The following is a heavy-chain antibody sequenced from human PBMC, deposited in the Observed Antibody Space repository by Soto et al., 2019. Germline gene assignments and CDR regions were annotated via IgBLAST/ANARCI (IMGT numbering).Heavy chain of an antibody. Sequence: QVQLQESGPGLVKPSQTLSLTCIVSGDSISSGGYLWTWIRQYPGKGLEWMGYIYHSGTAFYNPSLKSRLTISVDTSNNQFALRLCSVTAADAAVYYCARGRGTYTGYWGQGTLVIVSS. J-gene: IGHJ4*02. D-gene: IGHD1-1*01. CDR2: IYHSGTA. CDR1: GDSISSGGYL. CDR3: ARGRGTYTGY. V-gene: IGHV4-31*03.